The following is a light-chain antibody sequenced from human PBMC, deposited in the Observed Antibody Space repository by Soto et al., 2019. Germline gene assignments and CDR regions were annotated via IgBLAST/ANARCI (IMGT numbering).Light chain of an antibody. Sequence: DIQMTQSPSSLSASVGDRVTIPCRASQSIRNYLNWYQQKPGKAPKVLIYTASSLQSGAPSRFSASGSGTDFTLSIGSLQPEDFATYYCQQTYSTPPGAFGQGTKVEIE. CDR1: QSIRNY. CDR2: TAS. V-gene: IGKV1-39*01. CDR3: QQTYSTPPGA. J-gene: IGKJ1*01.